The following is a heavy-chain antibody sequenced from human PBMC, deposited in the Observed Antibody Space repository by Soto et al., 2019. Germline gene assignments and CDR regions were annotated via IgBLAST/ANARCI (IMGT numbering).Heavy chain of an antibody. CDR3: ARDREYYFDY. D-gene: IGHD3-10*01. V-gene: IGHV3-33*01. J-gene: IGHJ4*02. Sequence: QVQLVESGGGVVQPGRSLRLSCAASGFTFSSYGMHWVRQAPGKGLEWVAVIWYDGSNKYYADSVKGRFTISRDNSKNTLYMQMNSLRAEDTAVYYCARDREYYFDYWGQGTLVTVSS. CDR2: IWYDGSNK. CDR1: GFTFSSYG.